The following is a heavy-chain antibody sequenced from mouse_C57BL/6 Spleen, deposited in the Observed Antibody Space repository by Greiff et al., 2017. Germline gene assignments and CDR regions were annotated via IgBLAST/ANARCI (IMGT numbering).Heavy chain of an antibody. J-gene: IGHJ3*01. V-gene: IGHV14-4*01. CDR3: TDACAY. CDR1: GFNIKDDY. CDR2: IDPENGDT. Sequence: VQLQQSGAELVRPGASVKLSCTASGFNIKDDYMHWVKQRPEQGLEWIGWIDPENGDTEYASQFPGKATITADTSSNSAHLQLRSLTSEDTAIYYCTDACAYRGQETLVTVSA.